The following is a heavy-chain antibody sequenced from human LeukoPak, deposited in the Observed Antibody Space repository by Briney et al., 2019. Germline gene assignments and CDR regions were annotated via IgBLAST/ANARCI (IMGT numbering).Heavy chain of an antibody. CDR3: ARDRRGYCSDY. CDR1: GYTFTSYG. D-gene: IGHD2-15*01. Sequence: ASVKLSCKASGYTFTSYGISWVRQAPGQGLEWMGWISAYNGNTNYAQKLQGRVTMTTDTSTSTAYMALRSLRSDDTAVYYCARDRRGYCSDYWGQGTLGTVSS. J-gene: IGHJ4*02. CDR2: ISAYNGNT. V-gene: IGHV1-18*01.